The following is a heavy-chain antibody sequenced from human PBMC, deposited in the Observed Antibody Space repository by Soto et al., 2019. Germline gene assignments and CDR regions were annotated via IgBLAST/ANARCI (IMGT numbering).Heavy chain of an antibody. Sequence: GGSLRLSCAASGFTFSLYSMIWVRQAPGKGLEWVASITSSSSYIYYEDSLKGRFTISRDNAKNSLFLQLDSLRAEDTAVYFCVRARSTDSRPDYWGQGTLVTVSS. D-gene: IGHD3-22*01. CDR1: GFTFSLYS. CDR3: VRARSTDSRPDY. J-gene: IGHJ4*02. V-gene: IGHV3-21*01. CDR2: ITSSSSYI.